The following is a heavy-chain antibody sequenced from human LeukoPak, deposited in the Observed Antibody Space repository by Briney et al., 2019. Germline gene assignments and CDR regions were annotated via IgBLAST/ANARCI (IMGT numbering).Heavy chain of an antibody. CDR1: GYTLTSYG. D-gene: IGHD6-19*01. V-gene: IGHV1-18*01. Sequence: ASVKVSCKASGYTLTSYGISWVRQAPGQGLEWMGWISAYNGNTNYAQKLQGRVTMTTDTSTSTAYMELRSLRSDETAVYYCARPYSSGWTHDAFDIWGQGTMVTVSS. J-gene: IGHJ3*02. CDR3: ARPYSSGWTHDAFDI. CDR2: ISAYNGNT.